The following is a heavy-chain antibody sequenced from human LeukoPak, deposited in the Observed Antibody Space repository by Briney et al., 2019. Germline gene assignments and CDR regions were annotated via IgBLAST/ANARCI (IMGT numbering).Heavy chain of an antibody. J-gene: IGHJ4*02. Sequence: GGSLRLSCAASGFTFSSYSMNWVRQAPGKGLEWVSSISSSSSYIYYADSVKGRFTISRDNAKNSLYLQMNSLRAEDTAVYYCARGSHYYDSRDFDYWGQGTLVTVSS. CDR2: ISSSSSYI. D-gene: IGHD3-22*01. CDR3: ARGSHYYDSRDFDY. V-gene: IGHV3-21*01. CDR1: GFTFSSYS.